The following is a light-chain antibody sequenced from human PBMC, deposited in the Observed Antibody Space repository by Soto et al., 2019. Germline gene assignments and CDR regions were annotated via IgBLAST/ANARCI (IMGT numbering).Light chain of an antibody. CDR3: QQYDTYWT. CDR2: KAS. CDR1: QSLHNS. V-gene: IGKV1-5*03. J-gene: IGKJ1*01. Sequence: DIQMTPSPSTLSASVGDIVTITCRASQSLHNSLAWYQQQPGKAPILLIYKASSLQSGVPSRFSGSGSGTEFTLTISSLQPDYFATYYCQQYDTYWTFGQGTKVDIK.